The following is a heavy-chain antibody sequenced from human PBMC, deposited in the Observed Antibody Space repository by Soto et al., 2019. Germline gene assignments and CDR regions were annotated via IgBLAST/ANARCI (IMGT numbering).Heavy chain of an antibody. J-gene: IGHJ6*02. D-gene: IGHD3-22*01. CDR1: GFTFSSYA. V-gene: IGHV3-23*01. CDR2: ISGSGGST. Sequence: GASLRLSCAASGFTFSSYAMSWVRQAPGKGLEWVSAISGSGGSTYYADSVKGRFTISRDNSKNTLYLQMNSLRAEDTAVYYCAKSGTYYYDSSGYIYGMDVWGQGNTVTVSS. CDR3: AKSGTYYYDSSGYIYGMDV.